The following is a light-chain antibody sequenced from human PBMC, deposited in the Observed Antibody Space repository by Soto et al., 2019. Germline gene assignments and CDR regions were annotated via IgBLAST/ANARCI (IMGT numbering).Light chain of an antibody. CDR2: DVT. Sequence: QSALTQPRSVSGSPGQSVTISCTGTSSDVGGYNYVSWYQQHPDKAPKLMIYDVTKRPSGVPDRFSGSKSGKTASLTISGLQAEDEADYYCCSYAGSYTVFGGGTKVTVL. CDR3: CSYAGSYTV. V-gene: IGLV2-11*01. J-gene: IGLJ2*01. CDR1: SSDVGGYNY.